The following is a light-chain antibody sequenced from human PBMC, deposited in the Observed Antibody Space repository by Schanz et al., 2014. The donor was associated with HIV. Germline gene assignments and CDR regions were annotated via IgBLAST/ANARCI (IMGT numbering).Light chain of an antibody. CDR3: EQYNSRSPFT. Sequence: DIQMTQSPSTLSASVGDRISITCRASQSVSTWLAWYQQKPGKAPKLLISEASILETGVPSTFSGSGSGTDFTLTISSLQPDDFATYYCEQYNSRSPFTFGQGTKLDIK. V-gene: IGKV1-5*03. CDR2: EAS. J-gene: IGKJ2*01. CDR1: QSVSTW.